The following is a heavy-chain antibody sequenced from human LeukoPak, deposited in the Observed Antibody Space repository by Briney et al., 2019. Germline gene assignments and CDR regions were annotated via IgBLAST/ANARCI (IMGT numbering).Heavy chain of an antibody. Sequence: SETLSLTCTVSGGSISSGSYYWTWIRQPAGKRLEWIGRIFTSLDTSGSTSCNPSLKSRVTVSVDTSKNQFSLKLSSVTAADTAVYYCARGGDYYYDSSGRFDYWGQGTLVTVSS. V-gene: IGHV4-61*02. CDR2: IFTSLDTSGST. CDR1: GGSISSGSYY. D-gene: IGHD3-22*01. CDR3: ARGGDYYYDSSGRFDY. J-gene: IGHJ4*02.